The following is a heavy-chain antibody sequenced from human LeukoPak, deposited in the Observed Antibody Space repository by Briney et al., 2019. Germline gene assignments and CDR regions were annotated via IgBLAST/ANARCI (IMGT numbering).Heavy chain of an antibody. Sequence: SETLSLTCTVSGGSIISSGYYCSWVRQHPGKGLEWIGYISYSGNTYYNPSLKSRVTISVDTSKNQFSLKLSSVTAADTAVYYCVRGGREESWGQGTLVTVSS. CDR3: VRGGREES. V-gene: IGHV4-31*03. CDR1: GGSIISSGYY. D-gene: IGHD3-16*01. CDR2: ISYSGNT. J-gene: IGHJ5*02.